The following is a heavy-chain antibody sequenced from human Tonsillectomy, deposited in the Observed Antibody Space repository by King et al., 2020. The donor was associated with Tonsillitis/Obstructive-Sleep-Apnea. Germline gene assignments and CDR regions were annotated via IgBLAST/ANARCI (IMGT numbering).Heavy chain of an antibody. J-gene: IGHJ2*01. CDR2: ISSSSSDI. D-gene: IGHD6-19*01. CDR1: GFTFSSYS. CDR3: ARDRKQWLPSFDL. Sequence: VQLVESGGGLVKPGGSLRLSCAASGFTFSSYSMNWVRQAPGKGLEWVSSISSSSSDIYYADSVTGRFTISRDNAKNSLYLQMNSLRAEDTAVYYCARDRKQWLPSFDLWGRGTLVTVSS. V-gene: IGHV3-21*01.